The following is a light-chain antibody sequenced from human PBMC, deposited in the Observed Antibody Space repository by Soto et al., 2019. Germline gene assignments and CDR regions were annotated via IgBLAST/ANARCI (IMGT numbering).Light chain of an antibody. J-gene: IGKJ3*01. CDR2: GAS. V-gene: IGKV3-20*01. Sequence: EIVLTQSPGTLSLSPGERATLSCRASQSVSSSYLAWYQQKPGQAPTLLIYGASSRATGIPDRFSGSGSGTDFTLTISRLEPEDFAVYYCQHYGSSALFGPGTKVDIK. CDR1: QSVSSSY. CDR3: QHYGSSAL.